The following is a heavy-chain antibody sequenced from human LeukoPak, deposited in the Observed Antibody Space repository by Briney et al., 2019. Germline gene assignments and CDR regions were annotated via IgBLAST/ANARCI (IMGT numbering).Heavy chain of an antibody. Sequence: GGSLRLSCAASGFIFAGYAMSWVRPAPGKGLEWVSAISGSGSSTYYADSVKGRFTISRDNSRTTLYLQMNSLRADDTAIYYCAKDLLGYDRPFDCWGQGTLVTVSS. CDR3: AKDLLGYDRPFDC. V-gene: IGHV3-23*01. D-gene: IGHD3-16*01. J-gene: IGHJ4*02. CDR1: GFIFAGYA. CDR2: ISGSGSST.